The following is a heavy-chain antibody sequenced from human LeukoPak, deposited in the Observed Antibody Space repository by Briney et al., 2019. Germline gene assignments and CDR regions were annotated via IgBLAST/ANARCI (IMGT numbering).Heavy chain of an antibody. V-gene: IGHV3-30*18. CDR1: GFTFSSYG. D-gene: IGHD4-23*01. CDR2: ISYDGSNK. J-gene: IGHJ4*02. CDR3: AKGHDYGGNSVDY. Sequence: GGSLRLSCAASGFTFSSYGMHWVRQAPGRGLEGVAVISYDGSNKYYADSVKGRFTISRDNSKNTLYLQMNSLRAEDTAVYYCAKGHDYGGNSVDYWGQGTLVTVSS.